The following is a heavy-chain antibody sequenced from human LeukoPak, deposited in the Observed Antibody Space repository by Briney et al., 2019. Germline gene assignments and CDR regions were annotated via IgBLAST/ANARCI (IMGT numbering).Heavy chain of an antibody. CDR3: ACLTTADAFGI. CDR1: GGSISSYY. CDR2: IYNSGST. Sequence: SEALSLTCTVSGGSISSYYWSWIRQPPGKGLEWIGYIYNSGSTNYNPSLKSPVTISVDTSKNQFSLKLSSVTAADTAVYYCACLTTADAFGIWGQGTMVTVSS. J-gene: IGHJ3*02. V-gene: IGHV4-59*01. D-gene: IGHD3-22*01.